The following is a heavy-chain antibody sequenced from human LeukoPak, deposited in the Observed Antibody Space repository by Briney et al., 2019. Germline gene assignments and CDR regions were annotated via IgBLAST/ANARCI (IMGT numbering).Heavy chain of an antibody. CDR2: FYRGDST. V-gene: IGHV3-53*05. D-gene: IGHD6-25*01. CDR1: GFTVSSSY. J-gene: IGHJ4*02. CDR3: ARDEGSYSSEYFDY. Sequence: GGSLRLSCAASGFTVSSSYMYWVRQAPGKGLEWVSFFYRGDSTYYAESVRGRFTISRDNSKNTLYLPMNSLIPEDTAVYYCARDEGSYSSEYFDYWGQGTLVTVSS.